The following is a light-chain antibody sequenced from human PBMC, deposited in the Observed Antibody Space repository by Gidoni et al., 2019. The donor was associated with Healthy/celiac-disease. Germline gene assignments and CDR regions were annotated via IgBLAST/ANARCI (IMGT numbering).Light chain of an antibody. Sequence: DIQMPTSPSSLSASVGDRVTITCQASQDISNYLNWYQQKPGKAPKLLIYDASNLETGVPSRFSGSGSGTDFTFTISSLQPEDIATYYCQQYDNLRLTFXGXTKVEIK. CDR3: QQYDNLRLT. CDR2: DAS. V-gene: IGKV1-33*01. J-gene: IGKJ4*01. CDR1: QDISNY.